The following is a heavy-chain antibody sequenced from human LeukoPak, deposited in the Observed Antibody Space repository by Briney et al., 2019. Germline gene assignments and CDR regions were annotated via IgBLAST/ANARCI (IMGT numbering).Heavy chain of an antibody. J-gene: IGHJ5*02. CDR1: GGTFSSYA. Sequence: EASVKVSCKASGGTFSSYAISWVRQAPGQGLEWMGGIIPIFGTANYAQKFQGRVTITADESTSTAYMELSSLRSEDTAVYYCARDMVVTRNNWFDPWGQGTLVTVSS. CDR3: ARDMVVTRNNWFDP. CDR2: IIPIFGTA. V-gene: IGHV1-69*13. D-gene: IGHD4-23*01.